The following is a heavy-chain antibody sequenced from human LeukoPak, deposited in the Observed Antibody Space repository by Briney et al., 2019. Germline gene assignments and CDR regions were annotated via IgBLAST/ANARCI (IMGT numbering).Heavy chain of an antibody. V-gene: IGHV4-59*01. CDR1: GASINGYY. CDR3: ACYKIVERNFDF. D-gene: IGHD5-24*01. Sequence: SETLSLTCTVSGASINGYYWSWIRQPPGKGLEWIGNVHYSLSSNYSPSLESRVTISMDTSQRQFSLKLTSVTAADTAVYYCACYKIVERNFDFWGQGMLVTISS. CDR2: VHYSLSS. J-gene: IGHJ4*02.